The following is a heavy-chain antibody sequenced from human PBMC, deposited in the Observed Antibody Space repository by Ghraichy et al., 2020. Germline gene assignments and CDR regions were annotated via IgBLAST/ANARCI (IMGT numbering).Heavy chain of an antibody. CDR2: IFYGGNT. CDR1: GDSISNSAYY. Sequence: SETLSLTCTVSGDSISNSAYYWAWIRQPPGQGLEWIGSIFYGGNTYYNPSLESRVNISVDTSKDQFFLKLSSVTVADTALYYCARHSPLYYDSSRPRSWFAPWGQGTLVTVSS. D-gene: IGHD3-22*01. CDR3: ARHSPLYYDSSRPRSWFAP. V-gene: IGHV4-39*01. J-gene: IGHJ5*02.